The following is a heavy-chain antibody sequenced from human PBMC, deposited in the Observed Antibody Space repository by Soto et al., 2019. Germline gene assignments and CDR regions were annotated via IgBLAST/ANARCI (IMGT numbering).Heavy chain of an antibody. D-gene: IGHD6-13*01. CDR3: AGIAAAGPNPYFDY. CDR1: GFTFSSYA. Sequence: QPGGSLRLSCAASGFTFSSYAMSWVRQAPGKGLEWVSAISGSGGSTYYADSVKGRFTVSRDNSKNTLYLQMNSLRAEDTAVYYCAGIAAAGPNPYFDYWGQGTLVTVSS. CDR2: ISGSGGST. J-gene: IGHJ4*02. V-gene: IGHV3-23*01.